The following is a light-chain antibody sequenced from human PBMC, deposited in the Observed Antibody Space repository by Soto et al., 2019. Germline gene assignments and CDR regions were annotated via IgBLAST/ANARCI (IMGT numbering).Light chain of an antibody. J-gene: IGKJ1*01. CDR3: QQYGSSPGT. V-gene: IGKV3-20*01. CDR2: DAS. Sequence: EIVLTQSPGTLSLSPGERATLSCRASQSIIGSYLAWYQQRPGQAPRLLIYDASSRATGIPDRFSGSGSGTDFTLTVSRLEPEDFAVYYCQQYGSSPGTFGQGTKVQIK. CDR1: QSIIGSY.